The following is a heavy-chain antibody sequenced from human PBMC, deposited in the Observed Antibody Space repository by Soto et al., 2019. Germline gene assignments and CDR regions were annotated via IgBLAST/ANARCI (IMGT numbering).Heavy chain of an antibody. D-gene: IGHD2-15*01. CDR3: AKNLRAIILLWNMDV. V-gene: IGHV3-30*18. CDR1: GFTFSNYD. J-gene: IGHJ6*02. CDR2: MSYDGSNK. Sequence: QVQLVESGGGVVQPGRSLRLSCAASGFTFSNYDMHWVRQAPGKGLEWVAVMSYDGSNKYYADSVKGRFTISRDNSKNTLYLQMNSLRAEDSSVYYCAKNLRAIILLWNMDVWGQGITVTVSS.